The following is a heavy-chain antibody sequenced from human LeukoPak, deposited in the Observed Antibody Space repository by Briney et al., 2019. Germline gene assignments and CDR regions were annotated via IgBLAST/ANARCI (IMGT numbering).Heavy chain of an antibody. CDR3: ARDRSDVLRFLEWSNDAFDI. CDR2: ISAYNGNT. D-gene: IGHD3-3*01. Sequence: SWVRQAXGQGLEWMGWISAYNGNTNYAQKLQGRVTMTTDTSTSTAYMELRSLRSDDTAVYYCARDRSDVLRFLEWSNDAFDIWGQGTMVTVSS. V-gene: IGHV1-18*01. J-gene: IGHJ3*02.